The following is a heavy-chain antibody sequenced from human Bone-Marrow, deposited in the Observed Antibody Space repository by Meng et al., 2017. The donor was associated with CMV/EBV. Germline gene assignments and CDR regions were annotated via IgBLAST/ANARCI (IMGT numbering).Heavy chain of an antibody. CDR1: GGSISSYY. Sequence: SETLSLTCTVSGGSISSYYWSWIRQPPGKGLEWIGYIYYSGSTNYNPSLKSRVTISVDTSKNQFSLKPSSVTAADTVVYYRAGVKDFWSGYYSLYFDYWGQGTLVTVSS. CDR3: AGVKDFWSGYYSLYFDY. CDR2: IYYSGST. V-gene: IGHV4-59*01. D-gene: IGHD3-3*01. J-gene: IGHJ4*02.